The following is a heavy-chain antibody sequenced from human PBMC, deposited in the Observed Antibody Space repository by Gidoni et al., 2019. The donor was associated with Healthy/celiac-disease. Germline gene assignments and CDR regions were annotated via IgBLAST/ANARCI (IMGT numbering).Heavy chain of an antibody. V-gene: IGHV3-21*01. Sequence: EVQLVESGGGLVKPGGSLRLSCAASVFTFSSYSMHWVRQAPGKGLEWVSSISSSSSYIYYADSVKGRFTISRDNAKNSLYLQMNSLRAEDTAVYYCARDPSVRDYYDSSGYLYFDYWGQGTLVTVSS. CDR2: ISSSSSYI. CDR3: ARDPSVRDYYDSSGYLYFDY. D-gene: IGHD3-22*01. J-gene: IGHJ4*02. CDR1: VFTFSSYS.